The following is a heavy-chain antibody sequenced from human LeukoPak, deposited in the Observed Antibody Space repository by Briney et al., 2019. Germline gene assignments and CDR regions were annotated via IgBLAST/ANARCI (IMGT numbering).Heavy chain of an antibody. J-gene: IGHJ4*02. Sequence: PSETLSLTCAVYGGSFSGYYWSWIRQPPGKGLEWIGEINHSGSTNYNPSLKSRVTISVDTSKNQFSLKLSSVTAADTAVYYCARGGVYYYDSSGYYYGVPREVFDYWGQGTLVTVSS. CDR2: INHSGST. CDR1: GGSFSGYY. CDR3: ARGGVYYYDSSGYYYGVPREVFDY. V-gene: IGHV4-34*01. D-gene: IGHD3-22*01.